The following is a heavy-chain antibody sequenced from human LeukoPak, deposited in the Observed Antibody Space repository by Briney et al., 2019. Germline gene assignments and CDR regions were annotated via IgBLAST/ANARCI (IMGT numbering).Heavy chain of an antibody. Sequence: GASVKVSCKASGYTFTGSYMHWVRQAPGQGLEWMGWINPNSGGTNYAQKFQGRVTMTRDTSISTAYMELSRLRSDDTAVYYCARNGLLFYYYYMDVWGKGTTVTVSS. J-gene: IGHJ6*03. CDR3: ARNGLLFYYYYMDV. V-gene: IGHV1-2*02. CDR1: GYTFTGSY. CDR2: INPNSGGT. D-gene: IGHD3/OR15-3a*01.